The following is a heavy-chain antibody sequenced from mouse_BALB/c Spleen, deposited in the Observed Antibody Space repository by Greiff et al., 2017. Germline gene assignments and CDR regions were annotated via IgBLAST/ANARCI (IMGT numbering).Heavy chain of an antibody. CDR3: ARHGEVRYFDY. J-gene: IGHJ2*01. V-gene: IGHV5-6-2*01. CDR2: INSNGGST. Sequence: EVQLVESGGGLVKLGGSLKLSCAASGFTFSSYYMSWVRQTPEKRLELVAAINSNGGSTYYPDTVKGRFTISRDNAKNTLYLQMSSLKSEDTALYYCARHGEVRYFDYWGQGTTLTVSS. D-gene: IGHD2-14*01. CDR1: GFTFSSYY.